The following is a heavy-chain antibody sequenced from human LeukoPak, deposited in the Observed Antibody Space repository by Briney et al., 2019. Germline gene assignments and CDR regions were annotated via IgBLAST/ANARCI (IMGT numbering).Heavy chain of an antibody. J-gene: IGHJ4*02. D-gene: IGHD4-17*01. Sequence: SETPSLTCTVSGGSFSLYYWTWIRQPPGKGLEWIGYIYYSGSTNYNPSLKSRVTISVDTSKNQFSLKLSSVTAADTAVYYCARGTRYGDYVNYFDYWGQGTLVTVSS. CDR1: GGSFSLYY. CDR3: ARGTRYGDYVNYFDY. CDR2: IYYSGST. V-gene: IGHV4-59*01.